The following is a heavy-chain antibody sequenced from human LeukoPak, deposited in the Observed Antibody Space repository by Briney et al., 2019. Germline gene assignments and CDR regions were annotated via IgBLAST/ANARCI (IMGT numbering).Heavy chain of an antibody. CDR2: XSYDGSNK. J-gene: IGHJ6*02. D-gene: IGHD5-24*01. Sequence: GGSLRLSCAASGFTFSSYAMHWVRQAPGKGLXXXXXXSYDGSNKYYADSVKGRFTISRDNSKNTLYLQMNSLRAEDTAVYYCARDYRITYYYYYGMDVWGQGTTVTVSS. CDR3: ARDYRITYYYYYGMDV. CDR1: GFTFSSYA. V-gene: IGHV3-30-3*01.